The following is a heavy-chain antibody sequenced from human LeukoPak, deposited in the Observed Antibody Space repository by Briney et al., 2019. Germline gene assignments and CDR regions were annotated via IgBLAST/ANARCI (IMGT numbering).Heavy chain of an antibody. D-gene: IGHD5-12*01. Sequence: GSLRLSCSASGFTFSSYVMNWVRQAPGEGLEWVASISAGGGSTNYADSVKGRFTISRDNSKNTLYLQMSSLRAEDTAVYYCAKDRGYEAYYGMDVWGQGTTVIDSS. CDR2: ISAGGGST. V-gene: IGHV3-23*01. CDR1: GFTFSSYV. CDR3: AKDRGYEAYYGMDV. J-gene: IGHJ6*02.